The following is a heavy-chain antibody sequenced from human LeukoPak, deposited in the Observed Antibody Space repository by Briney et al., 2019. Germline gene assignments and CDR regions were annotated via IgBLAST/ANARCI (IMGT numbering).Heavy chain of an antibody. Sequence: GGSLRLSCAASGFTFSSSWMHWVRQGPGKGLVWVARMNGDGRTINYADSVKGRFTISRDNAKNTLYLQVNSLRAEDAAVYYCARAGNYYFDLWGRGTLVTVSS. J-gene: IGHJ2*01. D-gene: IGHD1-7*01. CDR3: ARAGNYYFDL. V-gene: IGHV3-74*01. CDR2: MNGDGRTI. CDR1: GFTFSSSW.